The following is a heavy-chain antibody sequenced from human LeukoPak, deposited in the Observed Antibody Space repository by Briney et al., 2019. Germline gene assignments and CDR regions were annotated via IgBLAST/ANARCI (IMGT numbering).Heavy chain of an antibody. CDR1: GGSFSGYY. J-gene: IGHJ1*01. Sequence: SETLSLTCAVCGGSFSGYYWTWIRQPPEKGLEWIGEINQSGVTNYNPSLKSRVSISVDTSRNQFSLKLSSVTAADTAVYYCARGRETARPPLGYWDQGTQVTVSS. CDR3: ARGRETARPPLGY. CDR2: INQSGVT. D-gene: IGHD5-18*01. V-gene: IGHV4-34*01.